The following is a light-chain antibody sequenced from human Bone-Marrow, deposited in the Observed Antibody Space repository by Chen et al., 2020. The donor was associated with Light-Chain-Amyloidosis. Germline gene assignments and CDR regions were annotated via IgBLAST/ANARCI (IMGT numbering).Light chain of an antibody. Sequence: EIVLTQSPGTFSLFPGERATLSCRASQSVSSSYLAWYQQKPGQPPRLLIYGASSRDTGIPDRFSGSGSGTDFTLTISRLEPEDFAVYYCQQYGSSPRTFGQGTKVEIK. CDR3: QQYGSSPRT. CDR1: QSVSSSY. V-gene: IGKV3-20*01. CDR2: GAS. J-gene: IGKJ1*01.